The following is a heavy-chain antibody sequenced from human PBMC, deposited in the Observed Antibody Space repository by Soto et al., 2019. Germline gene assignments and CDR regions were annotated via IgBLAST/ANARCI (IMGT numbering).Heavy chain of an antibody. Sequence: SETLSLTCTVSGGSISSYYWSWIRQPPGKGLEWIGYIYYSGSTNYNPSLKSRVTISVDTSKNQFSLKLSSVTAADTAVYYCARVLAVAGTNYFDYWGQGTLVTVS. CDR2: IYYSGST. CDR3: ARVLAVAGTNYFDY. CDR1: GGSISSYY. D-gene: IGHD6-19*01. J-gene: IGHJ4*02. V-gene: IGHV4-59*01.